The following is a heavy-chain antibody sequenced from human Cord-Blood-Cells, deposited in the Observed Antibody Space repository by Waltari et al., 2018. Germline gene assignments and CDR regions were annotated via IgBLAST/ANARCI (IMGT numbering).Heavy chain of an antibody. CDR3: ARTVPDYYGSGSYSSMDV. V-gene: IGHV3-33*01. Sequence: QVQLVESGGGVVQPGRSLRLSCAASGFTFSSYGMPWVRPAPGKGLEWVAVIWYDGSNKYYADSVKGRFTISRDNSKNTLYLQMNSLRAEDTAVYYCARTVPDYYGSGSYSSMDVWGQGTTVTVSS. J-gene: IGHJ6*02. CDR2: IWYDGSNK. CDR1: GFTFSSYG. D-gene: IGHD3-10*01.